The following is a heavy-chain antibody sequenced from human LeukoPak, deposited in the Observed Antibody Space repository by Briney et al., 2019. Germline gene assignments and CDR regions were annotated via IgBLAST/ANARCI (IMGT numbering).Heavy chain of an antibody. D-gene: IGHD3-22*01. CDR1: GFTVSSNH. Sequence: PGGSLRLSCAASGFTVSSNHMTWVRQAPGKGLEWVSVIYSGGSTYYADSAKGRFTISRDNSKNTLYLQMNTLRAEDTAVYYCARAYDSSGYSVYWGQGTLVTVSS. J-gene: IGHJ4*02. V-gene: IGHV3-53*01. CDR2: IYSGGST. CDR3: ARAYDSSGYSVY.